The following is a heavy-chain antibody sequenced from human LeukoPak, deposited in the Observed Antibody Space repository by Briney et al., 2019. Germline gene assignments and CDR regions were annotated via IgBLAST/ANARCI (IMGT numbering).Heavy chain of an antibody. Sequence: GGSLRLSYAASGFTFSDYYMSWIRQAPGKGLEWISYISSSGSTIYYADSVKGRFTISRDNAKNSLSLQMNSLRAEDTALYYCARMVAAFSYYFDYWGQGTLVTVSS. CDR2: ISSSGSTI. V-gene: IGHV3-11*01. D-gene: IGHD2-15*01. J-gene: IGHJ4*02. CDR3: ARMVAAFSYYFDY. CDR1: GFTFSDYY.